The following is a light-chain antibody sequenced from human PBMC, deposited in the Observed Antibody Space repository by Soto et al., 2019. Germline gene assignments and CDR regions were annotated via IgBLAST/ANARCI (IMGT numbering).Light chain of an antibody. CDR3: SSYTSSSTLV. CDR1: SSDVGGYNY. J-gene: IGLJ1*01. CDR2: EVS. V-gene: IGLV2-14*01. Sequence: QCVLTQPASESGSPGQSITISCTGTSSDVGGYNYVSWYQQHPGKAPKLMIYEVSNRPSGVSNRFSGSKSGNTASLTISGLQAEDEADYYCSSYTSSSTLVFGTGTQLTVL.